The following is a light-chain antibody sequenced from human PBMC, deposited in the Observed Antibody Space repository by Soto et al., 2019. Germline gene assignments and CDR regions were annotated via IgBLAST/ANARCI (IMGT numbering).Light chain of an antibody. CDR3: QQYNNWPIT. Sequence: EIVMTQSPATLSVSPGERATLSCRASHRVNTYLAWYQQRPGQAPRLLIYDASTRATDIPARFSGSGSGTEFTLTISSLQSEDFAVYYCQQYNNWPITFGGGTKVDIK. CDR2: DAS. CDR1: HRVNTY. V-gene: IGKV3-15*01. J-gene: IGKJ4*01.